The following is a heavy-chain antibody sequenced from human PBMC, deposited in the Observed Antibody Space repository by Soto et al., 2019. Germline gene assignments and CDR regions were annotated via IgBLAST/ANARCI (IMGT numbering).Heavy chain of an antibody. D-gene: IGHD5-12*01. V-gene: IGHV4-34*01. J-gene: IGHJ4*02. CDR2: ISHSGLS. CDR3: ARRGKTSGYAPDY. CDR1: GGSFSDYY. Sequence: PSETLSLTCAVYGGSFSDYYWNWIRQSPVKGLECIGEISHSGLSDYNPSLRGRVTISVDPSKNQFSLKLTSVTAADTAIYYCARRGKTSGYAPDYWGQGTLVTVSS.